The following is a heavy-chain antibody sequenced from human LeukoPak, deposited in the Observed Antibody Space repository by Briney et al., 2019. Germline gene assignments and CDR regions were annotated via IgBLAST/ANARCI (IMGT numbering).Heavy chain of an antibody. V-gene: IGHV3-23*01. J-gene: IGHJ6*03. Sequence: GGSLRLSCAASGFTFSSYAMSWVRQAPGKGLEWVSAISGSGGSTYYADSVKGRFTISRDNSKNTLYLQMNSLRAEDTAVYRCAKEGFYCSGGSCYSFYYYYMDVWGKGTTVTVSS. D-gene: IGHD2-15*01. CDR1: GFTFSSYA. CDR3: AKEGFYCSGGSCYSFYYYYMDV. CDR2: ISGSGGST.